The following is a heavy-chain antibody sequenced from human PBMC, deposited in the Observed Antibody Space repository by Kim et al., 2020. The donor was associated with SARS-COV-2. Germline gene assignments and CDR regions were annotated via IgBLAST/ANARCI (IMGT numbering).Heavy chain of an antibody. J-gene: IGHJ6*02. CDR1: GGSISGYY. V-gene: IGHV4-59*01. CDR2: NSHSGST. Sequence: SETLSLTCTVSGGSISGYYWSWIRQSPGKGLEWIGYNSHSGSTNSNPSLRSRVTISVDTSRNQFSLKLSSVTAADTAVYYCARRGRNLDVWGQGTTVTVSS. CDR3: ARRGRNLDV. D-gene: IGHD3-10*01.